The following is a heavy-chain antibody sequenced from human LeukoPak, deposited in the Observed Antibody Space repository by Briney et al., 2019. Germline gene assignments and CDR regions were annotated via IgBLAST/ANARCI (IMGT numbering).Heavy chain of an antibody. D-gene: IGHD3-22*01. CDR1: GGTFSSYT. CDR2: IIPIFGTA. V-gene: IGHV1-69*05. Sequence: ASVKVSCKASGGTFSSYTISWVRQAPGQGLEWMGRIIPIFGTANYAQKFQGRVTITTDESTSTAYMELSSLRSEDTAVYYCASQRRAYYYDSSGYYEPYWFDPWGQGTLVTVSS. CDR3: ASQRRAYYYDSSGYYEPYWFDP. J-gene: IGHJ5*02.